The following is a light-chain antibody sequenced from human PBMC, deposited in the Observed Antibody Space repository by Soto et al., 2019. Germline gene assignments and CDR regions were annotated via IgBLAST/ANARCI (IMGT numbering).Light chain of an antibody. CDR2: ESS. CDR1: SSDGGSYNL. CDR3: CSYAGSSTLGV. V-gene: IGLV2-23*01. J-gene: IGLJ1*01. Sequence: QSALTQPASVSGSPGQGITISCTGTSSDGGSYNLVSWYQQHPGKAPKLIICESSKRPSGVSNRFSGSKSGNTASLTISGLQAEDEADYFCCSYAGSSTLGVLGTGTKVTVL.